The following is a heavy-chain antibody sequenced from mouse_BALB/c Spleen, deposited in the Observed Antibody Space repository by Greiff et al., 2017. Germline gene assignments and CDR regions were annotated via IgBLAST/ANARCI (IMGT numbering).Heavy chain of an antibody. J-gene: IGHJ3*01. V-gene: IGHV2-4-1*01. Sequence: QVQLQQSGPGLVQPSQSLSITCTVSGFSLTSYGVHWVRQSPGKGLEWLGVIWSGGSTDYNAAFISRLSISKDNSKSQVFFKMNSLQADDTAIYYCARNRGYSDGFAYWGQGTLVTVSA. CDR2: IWSGGST. D-gene: IGHD2-12*01. CDR1: GFSLTSYG. CDR3: ARNRGYSDGFAY.